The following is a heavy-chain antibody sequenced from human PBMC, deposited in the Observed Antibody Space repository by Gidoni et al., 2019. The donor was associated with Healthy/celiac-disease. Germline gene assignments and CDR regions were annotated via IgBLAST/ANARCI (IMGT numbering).Heavy chain of an antibody. D-gene: IGHD1-7*01. CDR1: GFTFDDYA. J-gene: IGHJ5*02. CDR2: ISWDGGST. Sequence: EVQLVESGGVVVQPGGSLRLSCAASGFTFDDYAMHWVRQAPGKGLEWVSLISWDGGSTYYADSVKGRFTISRDNSKNSLYLQMNSLRAEDTALYYCAKDEGTTGFNWFDPWGQGTLVTVSS. CDR3: AKDEGTTGFNWFDP. V-gene: IGHV3-43D*03.